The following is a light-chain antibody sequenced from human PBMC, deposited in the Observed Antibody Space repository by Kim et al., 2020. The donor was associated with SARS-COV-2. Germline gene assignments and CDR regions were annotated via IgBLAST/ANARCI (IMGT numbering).Light chain of an antibody. Sequence: SYELTQPPSVSVAPGKTATITCGGNNIGSKSVQWYQQKPGQAPVLVIYDDRDRPSGIPERFSGSNSGNTATLTISRVEAGDEADYFCQVWDTPSYHYVFATGTKVTVL. V-gene: IGLV3-21*04. CDR2: DDR. CDR1: NIGSKS. J-gene: IGLJ1*01. CDR3: QVWDTPSYHYV.